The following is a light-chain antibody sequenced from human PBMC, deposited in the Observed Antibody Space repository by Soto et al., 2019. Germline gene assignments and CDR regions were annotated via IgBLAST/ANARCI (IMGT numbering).Light chain of an antibody. CDR2: KNT. J-gene: IGLJ1*01. CDR1: ALPKQY. CDR3: QSADSSGSYYV. V-gene: IGLV3-25*02. Sequence: SYELTQPPSVSVSPGQTARITCSGDALPKQYAYWYQQKPGQAPVLVIYKNTERPSGIPERFSGSSSGTTVTLTISGVQAEDGADYYCQSADSSGSYYVFGTGTKV.